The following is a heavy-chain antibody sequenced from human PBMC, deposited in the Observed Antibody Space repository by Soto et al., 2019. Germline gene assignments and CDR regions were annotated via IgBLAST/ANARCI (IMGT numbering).Heavy chain of an antibody. D-gene: IGHD1-7*01. CDR2: INTDGSRT. J-gene: IGHJ4*02. CDR3: TRGLENYSYFDY. CDR1: GFTFSSYW. Sequence: EVQLVESGGGLVQPGGSLRLSCAASGFTFSSYWMHWVRQAPGKGLEWVSRINTDGSRTVYADSVKGRFTISRDNAKNTLYVQMTSLRAEDTAVYYCTRGLENYSYFDYWGQGIVVTVSS. V-gene: IGHV3-74*01.